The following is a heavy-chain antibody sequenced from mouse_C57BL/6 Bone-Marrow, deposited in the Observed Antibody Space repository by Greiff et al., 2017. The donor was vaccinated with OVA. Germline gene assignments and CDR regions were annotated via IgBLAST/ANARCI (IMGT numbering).Heavy chain of an antibody. Sequence: EVQRVESGGGLVKPGGSLKLSCAASGFTFSSYAMSWVRQTPEKRLEWVATISDGGSYTYYPDNVKGRFTISRDNAKNNLYLQMSHLKSEDTAMYYCARDDYSPFAYWGQGTLVTVSA. J-gene: IGHJ3*01. CDR3: ARDDYSPFAY. V-gene: IGHV5-4*01. D-gene: IGHD2-13*01. CDR1: GFTFSSYA. CDR2: ISDGGSYT.